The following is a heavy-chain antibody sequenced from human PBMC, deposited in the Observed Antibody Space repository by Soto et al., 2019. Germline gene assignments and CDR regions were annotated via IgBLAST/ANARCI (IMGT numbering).Heavy chain of an antibody. J-gene: IGHJ6*02. V-gene: IGHV1-69*13. CDR1: GGTFSSYA. CDR3: ARGIKGYFDWLFPYYYGMDV. Sequence: GASVKVSCKASGGTFSSYAISWVLQAPGQGLEWMGGIIPIFGTANYAQKFPGRVTITADESTSTAYMELSSLRSEDTAVYYCARGIKGYFDWLFPYYYGMDVWGQGTTVTVSS. CDR2: IIPIFGTA. D-gene: IGHD3-9*01.